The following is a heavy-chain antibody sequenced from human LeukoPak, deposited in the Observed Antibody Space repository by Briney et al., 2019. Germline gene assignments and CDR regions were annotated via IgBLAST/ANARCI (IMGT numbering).Heavy chain of an antibody. CDR1: GYTFTIYY. V-gene: IGHV1-46*01. J-gene: IGHJ4*02. Sequence: GASVKVSCKASGYTFTIYYMHWVRQAPGQGLEWMGIIDPSGGSTSYPQKFQGRVTMTRDTSTSTVYMELSSLRSEDTAVYYCARENINYFDYWGQGTLVTVSS. CDR2: IDPSGGST. CDR3: ARENINYFDY. D-gene: IGHD2/OR15-2a*01.